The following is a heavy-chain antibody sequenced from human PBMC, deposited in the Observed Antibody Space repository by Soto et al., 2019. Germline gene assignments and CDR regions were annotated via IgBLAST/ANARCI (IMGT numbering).Heavy chain of an antibody. Sequence: TGGSLRLSCAASGTTLRNYWMSWVRQAPGKGLEWVAKIKPDGSEKYYVDSVKGRFTISRDNAKNSLFLQMNSLTAEDTAVYYCARGNEVRQQDAFAIWGQGTMVTVSS. V-gene: IGHV3-7*04. CDR3: ARGNEVRQQDAFAI. D-gene: IGHD1-1*01. J-gene: IGHJ3*02. CDR1: GTTLRNYW. CDR2: IKPDGSEK.